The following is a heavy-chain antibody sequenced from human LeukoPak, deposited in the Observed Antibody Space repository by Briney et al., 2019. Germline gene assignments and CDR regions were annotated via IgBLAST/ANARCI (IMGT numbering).Heavy chain of an antibody. V-gene: IGHV1-2*02. Sequence: GASVKVSCKASGYTFIDYYIHWVRQAPGQGLEWMGWINPNTGGTNFAQKFQDGVTMTTDTSISTAYMELSRLRSDDTAVYYCARVQIRSAWSFSFYYFDYWGQGTLVTVSS. CDR3: ARVQIRSAWSFSFYYFDY. D-gene: IGHD6-19*01. CDR2: INPNTGGT. J-gene: IGHJ4*02. CDR1: GYTFIDYY.